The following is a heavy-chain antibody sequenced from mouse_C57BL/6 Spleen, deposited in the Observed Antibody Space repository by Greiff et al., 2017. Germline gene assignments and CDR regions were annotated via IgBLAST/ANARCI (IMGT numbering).Heavy chain of an antibody. CDR3: ARSGLNWSYAMDY. CDR2: INPSNGGT. V-gene: IGHV1-53*01. Sequence: VQLQQSGTELVKPGASVKLSCKASGYTFTSYWMHWVKQRPGQGLEWIGNINPSNGGTNYNEKFKSKATLTVDKSSSTAYMQLSSLTSEDSAVYYCARSGLNWSYAMDYWGQGTSVTVSS. CDR1: GYTFTSYW. J-gene: IGHJ4*01. D-gene: IGHD4-1*02.